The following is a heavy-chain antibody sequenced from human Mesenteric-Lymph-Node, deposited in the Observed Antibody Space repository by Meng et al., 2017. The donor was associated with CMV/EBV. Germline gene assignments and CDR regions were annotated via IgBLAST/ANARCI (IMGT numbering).Heavy chain of an antibody. CDR2: ISYDGSNK. CDR3: ARDRGYSGYEPFDY. Sequence: AAGFTFSSYAMHWVRQAPGKGLEWVAVISYDGSNKYYADSVKGRFTISRDNSKNTLYLQMNSLRAEDTAVYYCARDRGYSGYEPFDYWGQGTLVTVSS. CDR1: GFTFSSYA. J-gene: IGHJ4*02. D-gene: IGHD5-12*01. V-gene: IGHV3-30-3*01.